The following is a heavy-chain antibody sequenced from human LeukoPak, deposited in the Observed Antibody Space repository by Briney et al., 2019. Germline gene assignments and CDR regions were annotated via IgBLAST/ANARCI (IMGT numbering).Heavy chain of an antibody. CDR3: ALETSFPMTTVTY. V-gene: IGHV1-69*04. CDR2: IIPILGIA. Sequence: GSSVKVSCKASGGTFSSYAISWVRQAPGQGLEWMGRIIPILGIANYAQKFQGRVTITADKSTSTAYMELSSLRSEDTAVYYCALETSFPMTTVTYWGQGTLVTVSS. D-gene: IGHD4-17*01. J-gene: IGHJ4*02. CDR1: GGTFSSYA.